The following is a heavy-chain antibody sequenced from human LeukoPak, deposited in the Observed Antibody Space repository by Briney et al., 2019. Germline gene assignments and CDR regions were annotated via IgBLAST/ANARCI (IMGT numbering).Heavy chain of an antibody. CDR3: VRDLGSGSYYSQFDY. CDR1: GFTFSTYW. CDR2: TKKDGREK. J-gene: IGHJ4*02. Sequence: PAGSLRLSCAASGFTFSTYWMSCVRQAPGKGLEWVANTKKDGREKYYVDSVEGRFTISRDNAKNSLYLQMNSVRAEDTAVYYCVRDLGSGSYYSQFDYWGQGTLVTVSS. V-gene: IGHV3-7*03. D-gene: IGHD3-10*01.